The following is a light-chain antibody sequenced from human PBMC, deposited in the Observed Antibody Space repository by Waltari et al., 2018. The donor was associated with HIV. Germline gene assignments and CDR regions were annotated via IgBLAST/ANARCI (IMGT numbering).Light chain of an antibody. CDR2: DTS. CDR1: TGAVTSDHY. Sequence: QAVVTQDPSLTVSPGGTVTLTCGSSTGAVTSDHYPYWFQQTPGQAPRTLIYDTSNKHSWKPARFSGSLLGGKAALTLSGAQPEDEAEYYCLLSYGGARVFGVGTKLTVL. CDR3: LLSYGGARV. J-gene: IGLJ2*01. V-gene: IGLV7-46*01.